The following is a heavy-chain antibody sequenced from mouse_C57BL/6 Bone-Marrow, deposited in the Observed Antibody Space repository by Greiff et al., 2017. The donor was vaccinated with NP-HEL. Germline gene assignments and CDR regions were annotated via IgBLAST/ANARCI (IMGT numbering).Heavy chain of an antibody. Sequence: EVKLMESGGGLVQPGGSMKLSCVASGFTFSNYWMNWVRQSPEKGLEWGAQIRLKSDNYATYYAESVKGRFTISRDDSKSSVYLQMNNLRAEDTGIYYCTEDCYYAMDYWGQGTSVTVSS. CDR1: GFTFSNYW. CDR2: IRLKSDNYAT. CDR3: TEDCYYAMDY. V-gene: IGHV6-3*01. J-gene: IGHJ4*01.